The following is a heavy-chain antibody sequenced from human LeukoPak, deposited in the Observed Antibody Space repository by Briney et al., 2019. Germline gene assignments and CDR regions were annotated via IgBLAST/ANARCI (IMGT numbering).Heavy chain of an antibody. CDR3: ARVRVAAAGIDY. CDR1: GGSISSYY. CDR2: IYYSGST. D-gene: IGHD6-13*01. Sequence: SETLSLTCTVSGGSISSYYWTWIRQPPGKGLEWIGYIYYSGSTNYNPSLKSRVTISVDTSRNQFSLKLSSVTAADTAVYYCARVRVAAAGIDYWGQGTLVTVSS. J-gene: IGHJ4*02. V-gene: IGHV4-59*01.